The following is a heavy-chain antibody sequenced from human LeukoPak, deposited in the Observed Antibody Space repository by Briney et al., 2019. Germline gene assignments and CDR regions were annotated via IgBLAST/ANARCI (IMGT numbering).Heavy chain of an antibody. J-gene: IGHJ4*02. CDR2: LGGSCGTT. CDR1: GFTFSSYC. D-gene: IGHD3-9*01. CDR3: QKTAYDISTGQRYYFDY. V-gene: IGHV3-23*01. Sequence: VRSMRLSSAASGFTFSSYCMIWLLQAPGKNLKWFSVLGGSCGTTYYSDSLKIRFTISKDNSKNTLYLQMNSLRAEDTVFFFKQKTAYDISTGQRYYFDYWGQGTLVTVSS.